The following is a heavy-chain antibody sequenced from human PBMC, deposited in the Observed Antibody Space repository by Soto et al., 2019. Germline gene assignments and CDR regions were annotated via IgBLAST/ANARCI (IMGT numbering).Heavy chain of an antibody. D-gene: IGHD1-26*01. CDR2: IKQDGSEK. J-gene: IGHJ4*02. V-gene: IGHV3-7*01. CDR1: GFTFSSYS. Sequence: GGSLRLSCAASGFTFSSYSMNWVRQAPGKGLEWVANIKQDGSEKYYVDSVKGRFTISRDNAKNSLYLQMNSLRAEDTAVYYCARGLKNSGSYFDYWGQGTLVTVSS. CDR3: ARGLKNSGSYFDY.